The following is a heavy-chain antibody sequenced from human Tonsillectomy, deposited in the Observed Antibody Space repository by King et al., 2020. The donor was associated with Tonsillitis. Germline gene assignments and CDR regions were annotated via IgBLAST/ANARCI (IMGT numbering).Heavy chain of an antibody. Sequence: VQLVESGGGVVQPGRSLRLSCAASGFSFRNYCIHWVRQAPGKGLEWVAIIPYDGSNKYYADSVKGRFTVSRDNSKNTLYLQMNSLRVEDTAVYYCAKEIAAAGDSYYSYGMDVWGQGTAVTVSS. CDR2: IPYDGSNK. V-gene: IGHV3-30*18. CDR3: AKEIAAAGDSYYSYGMDV. CDR1: GFSFRNYC. D-gene: IGHD6-13*01. J-gene: IGHJ6*02.